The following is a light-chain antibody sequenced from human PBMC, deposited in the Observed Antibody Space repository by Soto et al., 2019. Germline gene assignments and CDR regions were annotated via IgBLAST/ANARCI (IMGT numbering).Light chain of an antibody. CDR1: QSLNTD. CDR3: QQYKSWPPIT. J-gene: IGKJ5*01. Sequence: EILLRQSPASLSVSPGESATLSCRASQSLNTDLSWYQQKPGQAPRLLLYGASTRATGTPTRFSGSGSGTEFTLTISSLQSEDFAIYYCQQYKSWPPITFGQGTRLEIK. V-gene: IGKV3-15*01. CDR2: GAS.